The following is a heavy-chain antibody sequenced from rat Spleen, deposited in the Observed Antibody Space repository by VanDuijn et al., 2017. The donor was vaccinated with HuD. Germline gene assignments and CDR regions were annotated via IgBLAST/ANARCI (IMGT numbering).Heavy chain of an antibody. CDR2: IWGNGNA. J-gene: IGHJ2*01. CDR1: GFSLPSYG. V-gene: IGHV2-13*01. D-gene: IGHD5-1*01. CDR3: TRTTGRGVSFDY. Sequence: QVQLKGSGPDLVQPSQTLSLTCTFSGFSLPSYGVSWVRQPPGKGLEWMGVIWGNGNANYNSALKSRLSISRDTSKSQVYLKMNSLRSEDTATYYCTRTTGRGVSFDYWGQGVMVTVSS.